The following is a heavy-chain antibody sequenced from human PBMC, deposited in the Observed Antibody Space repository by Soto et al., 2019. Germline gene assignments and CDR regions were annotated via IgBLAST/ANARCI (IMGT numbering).Heavy chain of an antibody. Sequence: GGSLRLSCAASGFTFSSYGMHWVRQAPGKGLEWVAVIWYDGSNKYYADSVKGRFTISRDNSKNTLYLQMNSLRAEDTAVYYCARGGVDSSSFLVWGQGTLVTVSS. CDR1: GFTFSSYG. V-gene: IGHV3-33*01. CDR2: IWYDGSNK. CDR3: ARGGVDSSSFLV. D-gene: IGHD6-13*01. J-gene: IGHJ4*02.